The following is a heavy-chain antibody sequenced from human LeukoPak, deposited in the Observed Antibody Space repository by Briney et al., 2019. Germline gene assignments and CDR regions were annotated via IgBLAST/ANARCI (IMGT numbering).Heavy chain of an antibody. CDR3: AGGRRGYGSGSYYTDY. CDR2: ISSSSSTI. J-gene: IGHJ4*02. Sequence: GGSLRLSCAASGFTFSSYSMNWVRQAPGKGLEWVSYISSSSSTIYYADSVKGRFTISRDNAKNSLYLQMNSLRAEDTAVYYCAGGRRGYGSGSYYTDYWGQGTLVTVSS. D-gene: IGHD3-10*01. CDR1: GFTFSSYS. V-gene: IGHV3-48*01.